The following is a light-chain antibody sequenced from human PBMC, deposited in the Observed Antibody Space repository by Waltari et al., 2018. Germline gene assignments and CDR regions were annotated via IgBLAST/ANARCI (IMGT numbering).Light chain of an antibody. CDR1: ITTIPNY. CDR3: ATWDDSLNGWV. J-gene: IGLJ3*02. Sequence: QSVLTQPPSASGAPGQEVSISCSGGITTIPNYLFWYQHFPGTAPKLLVYKDYERPSGVPDRFSASKSGTSASLAISGLRSDDEADYYCATWDDSLNGWVFGGGTKLTVL. V-gene: IGLV1-47*01. CDR2: KDY.